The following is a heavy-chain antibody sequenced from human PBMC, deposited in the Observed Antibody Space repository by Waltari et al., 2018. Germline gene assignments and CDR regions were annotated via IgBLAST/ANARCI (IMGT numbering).Heavy chain of an antibody. CDR2: IYHSWST. J-gene: IGHJ6*03. D-gene: IGHD2-8*01. CDR3: ARHSDCTNGVCYLWGYMDV. CDR1: GYSISSGYY. Sequence: QVQLQESGPGLVKPSETLSLTCAVSGYSISSGYYWGWIRQPPGKGLEWIGSIYHSWSTSYNPSLKSRVTISVDTSKNQFSLKLSSVTAADTAVYYCARHSDCTNGVCYLWGYMDVWGKGTTVTVSS. V-gene: IGHV4-38-2*01.